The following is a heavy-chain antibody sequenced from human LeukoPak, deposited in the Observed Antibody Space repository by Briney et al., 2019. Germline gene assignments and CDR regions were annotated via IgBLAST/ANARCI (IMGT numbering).Heavy chain of an antibody. CDR1: GFTFDDYG. Sequence: GGSLRLSCAASGFTFDDYGMTWVRQAPGKGLEWVSSISSDSSYIYYAESLKGRFTISRDNAKNSLYLQMSSLRAEDTAVYYCAINHRDGYSELGYWGQGTLDIVSS. D-gene: IGHD5-24*01. CDR2: ISSDSSYI. J-gene: IGHJ4*02. CDR3: AINHRDGYSELGY. V-gene: IGHV3-21*01.